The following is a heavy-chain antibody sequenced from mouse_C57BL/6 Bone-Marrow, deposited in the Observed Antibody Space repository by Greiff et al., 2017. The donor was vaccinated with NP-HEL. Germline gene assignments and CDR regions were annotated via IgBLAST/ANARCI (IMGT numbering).Heavy chain of an antibody. V-gene: IGHV5-9-1*02. CDR1: GFTFSSYA. CDR2: ISSGGDYI. Sequence: EVKVVESGEGLVKPGGSLKLSCAASGFTFSSYAMSWVRQTPEKRLEWVAYISSGGDYIYYADTVKGRFTISRDNARNTLYLQMSSLKSEDTAMDYCTRDDYDGRYYLDYWGKGTTRTVSS. D-gene: IGHD2-3*01. CDR3: TRDDYDGRYYLDY. J-gene: IGHJ2*01.